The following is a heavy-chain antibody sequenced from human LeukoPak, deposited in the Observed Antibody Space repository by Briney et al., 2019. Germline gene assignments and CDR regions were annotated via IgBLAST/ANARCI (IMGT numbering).Heavy chain of an antibody. CDR2: INHSGST. V-gene: IGHV4-34*01. J-gene: IGHJ4*02. CDR1: GGSFSGYY. CDR3: ARGRTYYDFWSRYFWFDY. Sequence: PSETLSLTCAVYGGSFSGYYWSWIRQPPGKGLEWIGEINHSGSTNYNPSLKSRVTISVDTSKNQFSLKLSSVTAADTAVYYCARGRTYYDFWSRYFWFDYWGQGTLVTVSS. D-gene: IGHD3-3*01.